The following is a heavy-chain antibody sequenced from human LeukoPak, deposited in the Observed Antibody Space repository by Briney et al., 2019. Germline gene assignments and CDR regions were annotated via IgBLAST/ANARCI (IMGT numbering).Heavy chain of an antibody. CDR2: INQDGSEK. Sequence: SGGSLRLSCAASGFTFSNYWVSWVRQAPGKGLEWVANINQDGSEKSYVDSVEGRFTISRDNAKKSLYLHVNSLIAEDTAVYYCARDIYGGHDYWGQGTLLTVSS. V-gene: IGHV3-7*04. CDR3: ARDIYGGHDY. CDR1: GFTFSNYW. J-gene: IGHJ4*02. D-gene: IGHD2-21*01.